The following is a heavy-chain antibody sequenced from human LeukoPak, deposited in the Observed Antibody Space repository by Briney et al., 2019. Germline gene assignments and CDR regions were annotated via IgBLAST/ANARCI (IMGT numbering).Heavy chain of an antibody. CDR3: ASSPRQWELPYYFDY. CDR2: ISYDGSNK. Sequence: GGSLGLSCAASGFTFSSYAMHWVRQAPGKGLEWVAVISYDGSNKYYADSVKGRFTISRDNSKNTLYLQMNSLRAEDTAVYYCASSPRQWELPYYFDYWGQGTLVTVSS. V-gene: IGHV3-30-3*01. J-gene: IGHJ4*02. D-gene: IGHD1-26*01. CDR1: GFTFSSYA.